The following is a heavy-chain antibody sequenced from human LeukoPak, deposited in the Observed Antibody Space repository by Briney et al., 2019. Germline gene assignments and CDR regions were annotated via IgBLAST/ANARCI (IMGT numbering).Heavy chain of an antibody. D-gene: IGHD3-16*01. J-gene: IGHJ6*03. Sequence: SGTLSLTCAVSGGSISSSNWWSWVRQPPGKGLEWIGEIYHSGSTYYNPSLKSRVTISVDTSKNQFSLKLSSVTAADTAVYYCARGGNGGVHYYYYYYYYMDVWGKGTTVTVSS. CDR1: GGSISSSNW. CDR3: ARGGNGGVHYYYYYYYYMDV. CDR2: IYHSGST. V-gene: IGHV4-4*02.